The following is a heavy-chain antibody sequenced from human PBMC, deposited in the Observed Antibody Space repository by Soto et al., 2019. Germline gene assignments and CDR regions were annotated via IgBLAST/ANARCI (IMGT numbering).Heavy chain of an antibody. V-gene: IGHV1-3*01. D-gene: IGHD2-2*01. CDR1: GYTFTSYA. Sequence: ASVKVSCKASGYTFTSYAMHWVRQAPGQRLEWMGWINAGNGNTKYSQKFQGRVTITRDTSASTAYMELSSLRSEDTAVYYCARLGYCSSTSCYAPFDYWGQGTLVTVSS. CDR3: ARLGYCSSTSCYAPFDY. J-gene: IGHJ4*02. CDR2: INAGNGNT.